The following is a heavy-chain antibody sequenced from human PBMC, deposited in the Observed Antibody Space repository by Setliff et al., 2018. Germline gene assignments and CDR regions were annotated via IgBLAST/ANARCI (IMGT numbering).Heavy chain of an antibody. CDR3: VREGVDSRSSTDYRYYMDV. J-gene: IGHJ6*03. D-gene: IGHD3-22*01. V-gene: IGHV1-2*02. Sequence: ASVKVSCKASGYTFSAYYIHWVRQAPGQGLEWMGWINPHSGGTTFARKFQGRVTMTRDTSTSTAYMQLSSLGSEDTAVYYCVREGVDSRSSTDYRYYMDVWGKGTTVTVSS. CDR2: INPHSGGT. CDR1: GYTFSAYY.